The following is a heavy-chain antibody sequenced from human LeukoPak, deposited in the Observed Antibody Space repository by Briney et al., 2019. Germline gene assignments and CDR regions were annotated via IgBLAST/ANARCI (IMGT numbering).Heavy chain of an antibody. Sequence: GGSLRLSCAASGFTFSSYSMNWVRQAPGKGLEWVSYISSSSSTIYYADSVKGRFTISRDNAKNSLYLQMNSLRAEDTAVYCCARWLAKYYFDYWGQGTLVTVSS. V-gene: IGHV3-48*01. CDR1: GFTFSSYS. CDR3: ARWLAKYYFDY. J-gene: IGHJ4*02. D-gene: IGHD6-19*01. CDR2: ISSSSSTI.